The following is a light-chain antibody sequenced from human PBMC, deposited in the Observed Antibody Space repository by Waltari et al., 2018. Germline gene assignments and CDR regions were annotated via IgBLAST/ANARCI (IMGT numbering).Light chain of an antibody. Sequence: DIQMTQSPSSLSASLGDRVTITCRASQSISSYLNWYQQKPGKAPKLLIYAASSLQSGVPSSFSGSRSGTDFTLTISSLQPEDFATYYCQQSYSTPLTFGGGTKVEIK. CDR1: QSISSY. CDR2: AAS. J-gene: IGKJ4*01. V-gene: IGKV1-39*01. CDR3: QQSYSTPLT.